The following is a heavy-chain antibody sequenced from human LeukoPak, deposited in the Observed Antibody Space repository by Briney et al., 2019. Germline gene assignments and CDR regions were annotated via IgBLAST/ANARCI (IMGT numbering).Heavy chain of an antibody. V-gene: IGHV3-21*01. CDR3: ARSDYGLGFFDY. CDR2: ISSSSSYI. Sequence: GGSLRLSCAASGFTFSSYSMNWVRQAPGKGLEWVSSISSSSSYIYYADSVKGRFTISRDNAKNSLYLQMNSLRAEDTAVYYCARSDYGLGFFDYWGQGTLVTVSS. J-gene: IGHJ4*02. D-gene: IGHD4-17*01. CDR1: GFTFSSYS.